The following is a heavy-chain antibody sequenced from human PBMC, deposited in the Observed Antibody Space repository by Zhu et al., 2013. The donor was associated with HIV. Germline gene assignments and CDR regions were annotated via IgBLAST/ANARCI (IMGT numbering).Heavy chain of an antibody. V-gene: IGHV3-49*03. CDR3: TRYIVVVVAATPGAFDI. Sequence: EVQLVESGGGLVQPGRSLRLSCTASGFTFGDYAMSWFRQAPGKGLEWVGFIRSKAYGGTTEYAASVKGRFTISRDDSKSIAYLQMNSLKTEDTAVYYCTRYIVVVVAATPGAFDIWGQGTMVTVSS. CDR1: GFTFGDYA. D-gene: IGHD2-15*01. CDR2: IRSKAYGGTT. J-gene: IGHJ3*02.